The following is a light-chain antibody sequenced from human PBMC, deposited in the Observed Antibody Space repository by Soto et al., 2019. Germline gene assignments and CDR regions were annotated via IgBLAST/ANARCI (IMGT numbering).Light chain of an antibody. CDR1: QSVSSH. Sequence: DIQMTQSPSSLSASVGDRVTITCRASQSVSSHLNWYLQKPGKAPKLLIFAASSLQSGVPSRFSGSGSGTDFTLTISGLHPEDFATYHCQQSYGTSRTFGQGTRLEVK. J-gene: IGKJ2*01. CDR2: AAS. CDR3: QQSYGTSRT. V-gene: IGKV1-39*01.